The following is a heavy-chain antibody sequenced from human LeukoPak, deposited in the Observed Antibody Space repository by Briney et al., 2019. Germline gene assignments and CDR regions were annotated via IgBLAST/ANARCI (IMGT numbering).Heavy chain of an antibody. CDR1: GFTFSTYW. CDR3: AKDSGSYSFDY. CDR2: IDHDGINT. V-gene: IGHV3-74*01. J-gene: IGHJ4*02. D-gene: IGHD1-26*01. Sequence: GGSLRLSCAASGFTFSTYWMHWVRQAPGKGLVWVSRIDHDGINTYYADSVKGRFTISRGNAKNTLYLRMNSLRAEDTAVYYCAKDSGSYSFDYWGQGTLVTVSS.